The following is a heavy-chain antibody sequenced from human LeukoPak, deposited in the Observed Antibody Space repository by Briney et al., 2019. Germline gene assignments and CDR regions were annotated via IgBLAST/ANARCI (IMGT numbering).Heavy chain of an antibody. D-gene: IGHD1-26*01. V-gene: IGHV4-34*01. Sequence: SETLSLTCAVYGGSFSGYYWSWIRQPPGKGLEWIGEINHSGSTNYNPSLKSRVTISLDASNNQFFLKLRSVTAADTAVYYCARQWDGDYWGQGTLVTVSS. J-gene: IGHJ4*02. CDR2: INHSGST. CDR3: ARQWDGDY. CDR1: GGSFSGYY.